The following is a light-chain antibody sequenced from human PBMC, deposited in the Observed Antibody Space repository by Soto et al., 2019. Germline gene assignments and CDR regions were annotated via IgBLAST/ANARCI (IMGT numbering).Light chain of an antibody. Sequence: VMTQSPAILSVSPGERATLSCRASQSVSSKVAWYQQKPGQAPRLLIYGVFSRVVGVPARFSGSGSGTDFTPTISSLQSEDLAVYYCQQYNTWPYTSGHGTNLEIK. V-gene: IGKV3-15*01. J-gene: IGKJ2*01. CDR1: QSVSSK. CDR2: GVF. CDR3: QQYNTWPYT.